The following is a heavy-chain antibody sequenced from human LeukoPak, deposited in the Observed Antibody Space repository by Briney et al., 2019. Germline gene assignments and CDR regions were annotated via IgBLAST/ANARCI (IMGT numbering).Heavy chain of an antibody. V-gene: IGHV3-30*04. CDR3: ARLMTTVTADWFDP. Sequence: GRSLRLSCAASGFTFSSYAMHWVRQAPGKGLEWVAVISYDGSNKYYADSVKGRFTISRDNSKNTLYLHMNSLRAEDTAVYYCARLMTTVTADWFDPWGQGTLVAVSS. D-gene: IGHD4-17*01. CDR1: GFTFSSYA. J-gene: IGHJ5*02. CDR2: ISYDGSNK.